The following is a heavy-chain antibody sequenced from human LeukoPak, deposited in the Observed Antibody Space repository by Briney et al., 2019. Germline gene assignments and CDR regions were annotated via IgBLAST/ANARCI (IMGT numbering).Heavy chain of an antibody. CDR2: INPNSGGT. J-gene: IGHJ5*02. CDR3: ARDSGRPMVRGVIITDHNWFDP. Sequence: ASVKVSCKASGYTFTGYYMHWVRQAPGQGREWMGWINPNSGGTNYAQKFQGRVTMTRDTSISTAYMELSRLRSDDTAVYYCARDSGRPMVRGVIITDHNWFDPWGQGTLVTVSS. CDR1: GYTFTGYY. V-gene: IGHV1-2*02. D-gene: IGHD3-10*01.